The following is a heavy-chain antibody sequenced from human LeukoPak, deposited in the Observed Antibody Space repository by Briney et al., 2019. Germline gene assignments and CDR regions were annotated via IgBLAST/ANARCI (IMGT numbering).Heavy chain of an antibody. D-gene: IGHD3-3*01. CDR3: AKAGVFVWYYYMDV. CDR2: ISGSGGST. J-gene: IGHJ6*03. Sequence: GGSLRLSCAASGFTFSSYGMSWVRQAPGKGLEWVSAISGSGGSTYYADSAKGRFTISRDNSKNTLYLQMNSLRAEDTAVYYCAKAGVFVWYYYMDVWGKGTTVTISS. V-gene: IGHV3-23*01. CDR1: GFTFSSYG.